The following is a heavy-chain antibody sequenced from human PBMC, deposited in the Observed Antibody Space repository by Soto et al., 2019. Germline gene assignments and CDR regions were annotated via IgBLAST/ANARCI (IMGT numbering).Heavy chain of an antibody. CDR2: IYYSGST. CDR3: ARGTADRIPYGMDV. J-gene: IGHJ6*02. Sequence: SETLSLTCTVSGGSIISGGYYWSWIRQHPGKGLEWIGYIYYSGSTYYNPSLKSRITISIDTSKNQFSLKLSAVAAADTAVYYCARGTADRIPYGMDVWGQGTTVTVSS. V-gene: IGHV4-31*03. CDR1: GGSIISGGYY. D-gene: IGHD2-15*01.